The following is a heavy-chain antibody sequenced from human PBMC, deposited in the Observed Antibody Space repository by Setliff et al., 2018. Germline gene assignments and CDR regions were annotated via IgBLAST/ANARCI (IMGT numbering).Heavy chain of an antibody. J-gene: IGHJ6*03. D-gene: IGHD6-19*01. Sequence: GESLKISCKASGYSFSNFWINWVRQLPVKGLEWMGRIEPTDSYTNYSPSFQGHVTISADKPISTAYLQWSSLKASDTAMYYCARQIGSSLSHFYYYMDVWGKGTTVTVSS. CDR3: ARQIGSSLSHFYYYMDV. V-gene: IGHV5-10-1*01. CDR2: IEPTDSYT. CDR1: GYSFSNFW.